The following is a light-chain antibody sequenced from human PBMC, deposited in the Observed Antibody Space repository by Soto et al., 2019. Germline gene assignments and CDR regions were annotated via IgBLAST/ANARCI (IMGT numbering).Light chain of an antibody. J-gene: IGKJ2*01. Sequence: EIVMAQSPTTLSVSPGERATLSCRGSQFVSNNLDWYQRKPGQAPRLLIYAASTRATGVPARLSGSGSGTEFTLTISSLQSEDFAVYYCQQYNNWPLYTFGQGTRLEIK. CDR2: AAS. V-gene: IGKV3-15*01. CDR1: QFVSNN. CDR3: QQYNNWPLYT.